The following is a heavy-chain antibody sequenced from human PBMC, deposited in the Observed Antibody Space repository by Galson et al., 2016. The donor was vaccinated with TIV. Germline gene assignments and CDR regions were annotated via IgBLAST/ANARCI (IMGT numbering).Heavy chain of an antibody. D-gene: IGHD3-22*01. J-gene: IGHJ4*02. CDR3: ARGRGNYYDGSAYYFNY. CDR2: ISHSGST. Sequence: QVQLQESGPGLVKPSETLSLTCGVYGGSLGDYYWSWIRQPPGKGLEWIGEISHSGSTYYNPSLKSRVTISIETSKNQFSLKLSSVTAADTAVYYCARGRGNYYDGSAYYFNYWGQGTLVTVSS. V-gene: IGHV4-34*01. CDR1: GGSLGDYY.